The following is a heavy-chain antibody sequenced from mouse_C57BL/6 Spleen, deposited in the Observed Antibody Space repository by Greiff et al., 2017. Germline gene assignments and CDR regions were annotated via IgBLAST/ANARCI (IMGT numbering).Heavy chain of an antibody. CDR1: GFTFSSYG. CDR3: ARGPWDY. Sequence: EVMLVESGGDLVKPGGSLKLSCAASGFTFSSYGMSWVRQTPDKRLEWVATISSGGSYTYYPDSVKGRFTISRDNAKNTLYLQMSSLKSEDTAMYYCARGPWDYWGQGTTLTVSS. CDR2: ISSGGSYT. V-gene: IGHV5-6*01. J-gene: IGHJ2*01.